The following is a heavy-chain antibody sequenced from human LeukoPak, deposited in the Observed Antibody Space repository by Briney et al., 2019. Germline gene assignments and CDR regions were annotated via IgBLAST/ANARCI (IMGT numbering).Heavy chain of an antibody. CDR3: AKEGTMSSGTRDLDY. Sequence: GGSLRLSCAASGFTFNNYGMHWVRQAPGKGLEWVTFITYDGNNKYYTDSVKGRFTISRDISENTLYLQMNSLRPEDTAVYYCAKEGTMSSGTRDLDYWGQGTLVTVSS. J-gene: IGHJ4*02. CDR2: ITYDGNNK. CDR1: GFTFNNYG. D-gene: IGHD1-1*01. V-gene: IGHV3-30*02.